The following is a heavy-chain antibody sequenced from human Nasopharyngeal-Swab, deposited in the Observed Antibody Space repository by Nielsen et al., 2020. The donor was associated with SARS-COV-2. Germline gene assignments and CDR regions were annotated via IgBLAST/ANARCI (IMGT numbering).Heavy chain of an antibody. Sequence: SLKISCAASGFTFDDYAMQLVRQAPGKGLEWVSGISWNSGSIGYADSVKGRFTISRDNAKNSLYLQMNSLRAEETSLYYCAKDSWGFDIWGQGTMVTVSS. CDR2: ISWNSGSI. CDR1: GFTFDDYA. D-gene: IGHD7-27*01. CDR3: AKDSWGFDI. V-gene: IGHV3-9*01. J-gene: IGHJ3*02.